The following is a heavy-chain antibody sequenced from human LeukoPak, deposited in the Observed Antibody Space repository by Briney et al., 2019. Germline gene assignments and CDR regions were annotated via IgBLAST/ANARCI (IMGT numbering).Heavy chain of an antibody. J-gene: IGHJ4*02. D-gene: IGHD2-2*01. CDR1: GFTFSSYA. Sequence: PGGSLRLSCAASGFTFSSYAMSWVRQAPGKGLEWVSAISGSSGSTYYADSVKGRSTISRDNSKNTLYLQMNSLRAEDTAVYYCAKQRVVVVPAAMSHDYWGQGTLVTVSS. CDR3: AKQRVVVVPAAMSHDY. CDR2: ISGSSGST. V-gene: IGHV3-23*01.